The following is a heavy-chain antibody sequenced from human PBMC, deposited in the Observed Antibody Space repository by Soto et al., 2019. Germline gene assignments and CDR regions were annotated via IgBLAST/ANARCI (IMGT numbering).Heavy chain of an antibody. D-gene: IGHD4-17*01. J-gene: IGHJ4*01. Sequence: SETLSLTCSVAGDSVSRGGHSWTWTLQPPGTGLEFLAYIYCTGSTKYNPSLKSRVTISVDTSKNQISLMLPSVTAADTAVYYCARTSTGDGYGDFWGHGILVTVSS. V-gene: IGHV4-61*08. CDR3: ARTSTGDGYGDF. CDR1: GDSVSRGGHS. CDR2: IYCTGST.